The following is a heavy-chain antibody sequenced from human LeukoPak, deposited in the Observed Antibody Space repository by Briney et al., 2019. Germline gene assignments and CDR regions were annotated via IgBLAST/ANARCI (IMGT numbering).Heavy chain of an antibody. CDR2: MNPNSGNT. J-gene: IGHJ4*02. Sequence: GASVKVSCKASGYTFTSYDINWVGQATGQGLEWMGWMNPNSGNTGYAQKFQGRVTITRNTSISTAYMELSSLRSEDTAVYYCVRKPPDFWSGYRDYWGQGTLVTVSS. CDR3: VRKPPDFWSGYRDY. CDR1: GYTFTSYD. V-gene: IGHV1-8*03. D-gene: IGHD3-3*01.